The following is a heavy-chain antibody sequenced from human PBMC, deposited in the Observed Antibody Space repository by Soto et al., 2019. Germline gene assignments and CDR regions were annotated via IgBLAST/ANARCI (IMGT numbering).Heavy chain of an antibody. D-gene: IGHD4-17*01. J-gene: IGHJ5*02. V-gene: IGHV3-7*01. Sequence: VNSVKGRFTISRDNAKNSLYLQMNSLRAEDTAVYYCARDYRSTTAWFAPWGQGTLVTVSS. CDR3: ARDYRSTTAWFAP.